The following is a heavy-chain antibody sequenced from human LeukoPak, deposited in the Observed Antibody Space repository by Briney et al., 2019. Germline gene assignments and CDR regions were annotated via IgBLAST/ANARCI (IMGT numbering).Heavy chain of an antibody. CDR2: IYYSGST. V-gene: IGHV4-59*01. Sequence: SETLSLTCTVSGGSISSYYWSWIRQPPGKGLEWIGYIYYSGSTNYNPSLKSRVTISVDASKNQFSLKLSSVTAADTAVYYCARGADLEMATITDYYYMDVWGKGTTVTVSS. CDR1: GGSISSYY. CDR3: ARGADLEMATITDYYYMDV. J-gene: IGHJ6*03. D-gene: IGHD5-24*01.